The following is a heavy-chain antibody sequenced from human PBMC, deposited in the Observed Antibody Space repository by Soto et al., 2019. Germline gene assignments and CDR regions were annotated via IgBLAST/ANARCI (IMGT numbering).Heavy chain of an antibody. Sequence: GASVKVSCKASGYTFTGYYMHWVRQAPGQGLEWMGWINPNSGGTNYAQKFQGWVTMTRDTSISTAYMELSRLRSDDTAVYYCARDIVGGRLDAFDIWGQRTMVNVSS. V-gene: IGHV1-2*04. CDR2: INPNSGGT. CDR3: ARDIVGGRLDAFDI. J-gene: IGHJ3*02. D-gene: IGHD1-26*01. CDR1: GYTFTGYY.